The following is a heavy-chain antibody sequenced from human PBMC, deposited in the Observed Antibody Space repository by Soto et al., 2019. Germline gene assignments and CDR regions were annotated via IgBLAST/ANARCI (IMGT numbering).Heavy chain of an antibody. CDR3: TSSSVSDIVVVAAASELDY. CDR2: ISYDGSNK. Sequence: QVQLVESGGGVVQPGRSLRLSCAASGFTFISNAMHWVRQAPGKGLEWVAVISYDGSNKHYTDSVKGRFTISRDNSKNTLYLQMNGLRPEDTAVYYCTSSSVSDIVVVAAASELDYWGQGTLVTVSS. D-gene: IGHD2-15*01. J-gene: IGHJ4*02. V-gene: IGHV3-30*04. CDR1: GFTFISNA.